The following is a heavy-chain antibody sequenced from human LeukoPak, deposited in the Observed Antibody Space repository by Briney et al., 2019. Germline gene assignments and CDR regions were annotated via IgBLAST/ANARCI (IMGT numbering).Heavy chain of an antibody. CDR3: ATVGLHPNYYDKTQNWYFDL. CDR2: FDPEDGET. D-gene: IGHD3-22*01. J-gene: IGHJ2*01. V-gene: IGHV1-24*01. Sequence: ASVKVSCKVSGYTLTELSMHWVRQAPGKGLEWMGGFDPEDGETIYAQKFQGRVTMTEDTSTDTAYMELSSLRSEDAAVYYCATVGLHPNYYDKTQNWYFDLWGRGTLVTVSS. CDR1: GYTLTELS.